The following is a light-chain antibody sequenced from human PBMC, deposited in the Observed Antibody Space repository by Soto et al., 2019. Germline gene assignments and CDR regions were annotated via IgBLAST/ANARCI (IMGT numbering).Light chain of an antibody. CDR1: SNDVGGYNY. CDR2: DVT. CDR3: SSYTSSTSPV. V-gene: IGLV2-14*01. Sequence: QSALTQPASVSGSPGQSITISCAGTSNDVGGYNYVSWYQQHPDKAPKLIIYDVTKRPSGVSDRFSGSKSGNTASLSISGLQAEDEAEYYCSSYTSSTSPVFGGGTKLTVL. J-gene: IGLJ2*01.